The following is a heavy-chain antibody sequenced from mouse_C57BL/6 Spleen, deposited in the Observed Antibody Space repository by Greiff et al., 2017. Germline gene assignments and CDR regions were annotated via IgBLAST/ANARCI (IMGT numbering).Heavy chain of an antibody. CDR2: IDPNSGGT. Sequence: QVQLKQPGAELVKPGASVKLSCKASGYTFTSYWMHWVKQRPGRGLEWIGRIDPNSGGTKYNEKFKSKATLTVDKPSSTAYMQLSSLTSEDSAVYYCAREKITTVVADYYAMDYWGQGTSVTVSS. D-gene: IGHD1-1*01. CDR3: AREKITTVVADYYAMDY. CDR1: GYTFTSYW. V-gene: IGHV1-72*01. J-gene: IGHJ4*01.